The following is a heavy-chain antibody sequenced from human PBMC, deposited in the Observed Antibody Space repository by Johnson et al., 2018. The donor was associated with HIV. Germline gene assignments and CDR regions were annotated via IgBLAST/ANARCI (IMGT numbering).Heavy chain of an antibody. CDR1: GFTFSNAW. Sequence: VQLVESGGGLVKPGGSLRLSCAASGFTFSNAWMSWVRQAPGKGLEWVGRVKSKTDGGTTYYADSVKGRFTISRDNSKNTLYLQMNSLRPEDTAVYYCARDGTTGPSGDAFDIWGQGTMVTVSS. D-gene: IGHD1-14*01. CDR2: VKSKTDGGTT. V-gene: IGHV3-15*01. CDR3: ARDGTTGPSGDAFDI. J-gene: IGHJ3*02.